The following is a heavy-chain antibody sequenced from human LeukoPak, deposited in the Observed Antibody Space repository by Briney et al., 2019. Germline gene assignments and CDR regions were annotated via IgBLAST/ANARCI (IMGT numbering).Heavy chain of an antibody. CDR2: IYHSGST. CDR1: GYSISSGYY. V-gene: IGHV4-38-2*01. Sequence: SETLSLTCAVSGYSISSGYYWGWIRQPPGKGLEWIGSIYHSGSTYYNPSLKSRVTISVDTSKNQFSLKLSSVTAADTAVYYCASAQTGGFDYWGQGTLVTVSS. J-gene: IGHJ4*02. D-gene: IGHD1-14*01. CDR3: ASAQTGGFDY.